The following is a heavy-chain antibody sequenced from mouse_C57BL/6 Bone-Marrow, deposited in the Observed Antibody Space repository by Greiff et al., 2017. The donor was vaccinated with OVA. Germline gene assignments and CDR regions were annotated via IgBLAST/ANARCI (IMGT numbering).Heavy chain of an antibody. CDR2: INYDGSST. CDR1: GFTFSDYY. V-gene: IGHV5-16*01. CDR3: ARDPNFNWYFDV. D-gene: IGHD4-1*01. J-gene: IGHJ1*03. Sequence: EVKLMESEGGLVQPGSSMKLSCTASGFTFSDYYMAWVRQVPEKGLEWVANINYDGSSTYYLDSLKSRFIISRDNAKNILYLQMSSLKSEDTATYYCARDPNFNWYFDVWGTGTTVTVSS.